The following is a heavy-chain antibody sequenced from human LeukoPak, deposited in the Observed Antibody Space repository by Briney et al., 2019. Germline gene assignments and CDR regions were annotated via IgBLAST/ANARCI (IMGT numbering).Heavy chain of an antibody. Sequence: ASVKVSCKASGYTFTYYVIHWVRQAPGQRLEWMGWINAGNANTRYSQKFQDRVTITRDTAASTVYMELSRLTSEDTAVYYCVRDFPFDPWGQGTLVTVSS. J-gene: IGHJ5*02. CDR1: GYTFTYYV. V-gene: IGHV1-3*01. CDR3: VRDFPFDP. CDR2: INAGNANT.